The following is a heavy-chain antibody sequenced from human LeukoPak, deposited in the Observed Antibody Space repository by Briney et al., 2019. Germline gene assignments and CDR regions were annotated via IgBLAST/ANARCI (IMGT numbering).Heavy chain of an antibody. D-gene: IGHD2-21*02. Sequence: ASVKVSSKASGYTFTSYGIRWVRQAPGQGVGRMGWISAYNGNTNYAQKLQGRVTITTDTSTSTDYMELRSLRSDDTAVYYCARDPPKGLVTKLFDYWGQGTLVTVSS. J-gene: IGHJ4*02. CDR1: GYTFTSYG. CDR3: ARDPPKGLVTKLFDY. CDR2: ISAYNGNT. V-gene: IGHV1-18*01.